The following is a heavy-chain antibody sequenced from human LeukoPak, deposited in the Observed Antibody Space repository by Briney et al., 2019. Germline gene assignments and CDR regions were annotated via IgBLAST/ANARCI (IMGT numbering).Heavy chain of an antibody. J-gene: IGHJ4*02. CDR3: ARDKVRGVPTNFDY. Sequence: PGGSLRLSCAASGFPFSSYSMNWVRQAPGEGLEWVSYISSSRTTSYADSVKGRFTISRDNAKNSLYLQMNSLRAEDTAVYYCARDKVRGVPTNFDYWGQGTLVTVSS. D-gene: IGHD3-10*01. V-gene: IGHV3-48*04. CDR1: GFPFSSYS. CDR2: ISSSRTT.